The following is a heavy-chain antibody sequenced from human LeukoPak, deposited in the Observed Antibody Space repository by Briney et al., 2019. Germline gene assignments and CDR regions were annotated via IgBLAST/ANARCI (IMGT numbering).Heavy chain of an antibody. CDR3: ARGVAAANWAY. CDR1: GGSISSYY. CDR2: IYYSGST. Sequence: PSETLSLTCTVSGGSISSYYWSWIRQPPGKGLEWIGYIYYSGSTNYNPSLKSRVTISVDTSKNQFSLKLSSVTAADTAVYYCARGVAAANWAYWGQGTLVTVSS. V-gene: IGHV4-59*01. J-gene: IGHJ4*02. D-gene: IGHD6-13*01.